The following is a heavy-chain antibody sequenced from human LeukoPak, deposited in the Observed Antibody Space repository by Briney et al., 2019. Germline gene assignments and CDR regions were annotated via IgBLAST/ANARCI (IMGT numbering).Heavy chain of an antibody. J-gene: IGHJ4*02. D-gene: IGHD3-3*01. CDR2: ISSSGGST. CDR3: AKDEIPQYYDFWSGYYSAFDY. CDR1: GFTFSTYA. Sequence: GGSLRLSCAASGFTFSTYAMSWVRQAPGKGLEWVSVISSSGGSTFYADSVKGRFTISRDNSKNTLFLQMNTLRAEDTAIYYCAKDEIPQYYDFWSGYYSAFDYWGQGTLVTVSS. V-gene: IGHV3-23*01.